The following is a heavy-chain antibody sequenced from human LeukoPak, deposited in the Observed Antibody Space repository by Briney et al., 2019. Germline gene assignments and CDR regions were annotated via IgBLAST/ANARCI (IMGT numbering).Heavy chain of an antibody. CDR1: GFTFSSYA. V-gene: IGHV3-64D*06. CDR3: APGKFDY. Sequence: GGSLRLSCSASGFTFSSYAMHWVRQAPGKGLEYVSAISHDGDTTYYADSVKGRFTISRDNSENTLYLQMSGLRAEDTAVYYCAPGKFDYWGQGTLVTVSS. CDR2: ISHDGDTT. J-gene: IGHJ4*02.